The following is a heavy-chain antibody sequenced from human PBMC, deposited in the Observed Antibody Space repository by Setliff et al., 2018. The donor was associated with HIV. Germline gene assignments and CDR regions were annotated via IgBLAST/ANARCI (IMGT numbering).Heavy chain of an antibody. D-gene: IGHD3-16*01. CDR1: GVTIENNF. V-gene: IGHV4-59*01. CDR2: ISYTGST. Sequence: ASETLSLTCTVSGVTIENNFWSWFRQPPGKGLEWIGYISYTGSTNYDPSLKSRLTIVADTSKSQFSLKLTSVTAADTAVYYCARGAYIKMNYCFDYWGRGTPVTVSS. CDR3: ARGAYIKMNYCFDY. J-gene: IGHJ4*02.